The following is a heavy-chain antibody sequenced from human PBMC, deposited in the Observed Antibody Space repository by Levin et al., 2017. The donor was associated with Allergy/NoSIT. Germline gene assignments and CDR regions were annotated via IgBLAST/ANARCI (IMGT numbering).Heavy chain of an antibody. CDR2: INQSGST. V-gene: IGHV4-34*01. Sequence: SETLSLTCAVYGGSFSGYYWTWIRQPPGKGLEWIGEINQSGSTNFNPSLKSRVTLSVDTSKKQFSLILSSVTTADTAVYYCARGRWGYSRSWYDGGWGDYWGQGTLVTVSS. D-gene: IGHD6-13*01. CDR1: GGSFSGYY. CDR3: ARGRWGYSRSWYDGGWGDY. J-gene: IGHJ4*02.